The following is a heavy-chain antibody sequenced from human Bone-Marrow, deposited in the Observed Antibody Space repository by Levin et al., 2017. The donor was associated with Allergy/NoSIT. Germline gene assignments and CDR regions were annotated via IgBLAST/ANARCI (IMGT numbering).Heavy chain of an antibody. CDR1: GFTVSSNY. J-gene: IGHJ3*02. CDR2: IYSGGST. CDR3: ARRHSSGWYSAFDI. D-gene: IGHD6-19*01. Sequence: TGGSLRLSCAASGFTVSSNYMSWVRQAPGKGLEWVSVIYSGGSTYYADSVKGRFTISRDNSKNTLYLQMNSLRAEDTAVYYCARRHSSGWYSAFDIWGQGTMVTVSS. V-gene: IGHV3-66*04.